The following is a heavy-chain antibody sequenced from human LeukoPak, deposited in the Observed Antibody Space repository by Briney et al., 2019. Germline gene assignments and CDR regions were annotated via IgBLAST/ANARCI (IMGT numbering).Heavy chain of an antibody. V-gene: IGHV3-7*01. CDR3: ARRYCGGDCHSPYFDY. CDR2: IMQDGSEK. J-gene: IGHJ4*02. CDR1: GFTFSNYW. Sequence: GGSLRLSCAASGFTFSNYWMTWVRQAPGKGLEWVANIMQDGSEKYYVDSVKGRFTISRDNAKNSPYLQMNSLRAEDTAVYYCARRYCGGDCHSPYFDYWGQGTLVTVSS. D-gene: IGHD2-21*02.